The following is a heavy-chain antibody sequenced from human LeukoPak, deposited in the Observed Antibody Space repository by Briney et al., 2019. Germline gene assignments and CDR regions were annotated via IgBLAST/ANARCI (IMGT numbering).Heavy chain of an antibody. V-gene: IGHV3-30*18. CDR1: GFTFSSYG. CDR3: AKDRAGSFDY. J-gene: IGHJ4*02. Sequence: GGSLRLSCAASGFTFSSYGMHWVRQAPGKGLEWVAVISYDGSNKYYADSAKGRFTISRDNSKNTLYLQMNSLRAEDTAVYYCAKDRAGSFDYWGQGTLVTVSS. D-gene: IGHD6-19*01. CDR2: ISYDGSNK.